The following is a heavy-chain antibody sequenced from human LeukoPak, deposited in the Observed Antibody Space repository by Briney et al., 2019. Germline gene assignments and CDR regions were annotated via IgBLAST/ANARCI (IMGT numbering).Heavy chain of an antibody. CDR1: GFTFSSYS. V-gene: IGHV3-21*01. CDR2: ISSSSSYI. Sequence: GGSLRLSCAASGFTFSSYSMNWVRQAPGKGLEWVSSISSSSSYIYYADSVKGRFTISRDNAKNSLYLQMNSLRVEDTAVYFCARSKPTDYYYNGMDVWGQGTTVTVSS. CDR3: ARSKPTDYYYNGMDV. D-gene: IGHD1-14*01. J-gene: IGHJ6*02.